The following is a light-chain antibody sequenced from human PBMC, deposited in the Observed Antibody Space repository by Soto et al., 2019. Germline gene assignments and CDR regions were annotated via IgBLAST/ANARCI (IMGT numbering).Light chain of an antibody. Sequence: EIVLTQSPGSLSLTRGERGTLSCRASQSVDSSFFAWYQQKPDQAPRLLIYGASNRATGIPDRFSGSGSGTDFTLTISRLEPEDFAVYYCQQYVSSVTFGQGTKVEIK. CDR1: QSVDSSF. V-gene: IGKV3-20*01. J-gene: IGKJ1*01. CDR3: QQYVSSVT. CDR2: GAS.